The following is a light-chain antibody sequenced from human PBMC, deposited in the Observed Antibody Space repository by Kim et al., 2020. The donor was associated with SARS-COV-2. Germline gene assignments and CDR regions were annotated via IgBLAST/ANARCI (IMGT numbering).Light chain of an antibody. CDR3: QEYKSNLWT. Sequence: DIQMTQSPSTLSASVGDSVTITCRASQSISIWLAWYQHKPGKAPSLLIYDASILESGVPSRFSGSGSGTEFTLTISGLQPDDFATYYCQEYKSNLWTFGQGTKVDIK. V-gene: IGKV1-5*01. CDR2: DAS. J-gene: IGKJ1*01. CDR1: QSISIW.